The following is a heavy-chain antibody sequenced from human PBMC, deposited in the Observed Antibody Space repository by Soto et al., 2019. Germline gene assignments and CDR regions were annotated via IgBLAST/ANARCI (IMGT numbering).Heavy chain of an antibody. CDR3: AREDSSGWLYFDY. D-gene: IGHD6-19*01. V-gene: IGHV1-69*04. CDR1: GGTFSSYT. CDR2: IIPILGIA. Sequence: SVKVSCKASGGTFSSYTISWVRQAPGQGLEWMGRIIPILGIANYAQKFQGRVTITADKSTSTAYMELSSLRSEDTAVYYCAREDSSGWLYFDYWGQGTLVTVSS. J-gene: IGHJ4*02.